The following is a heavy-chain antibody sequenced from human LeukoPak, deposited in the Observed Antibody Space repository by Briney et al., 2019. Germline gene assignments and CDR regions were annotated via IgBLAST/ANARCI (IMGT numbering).Heavy chain of an antibody. V-gene: IGHV3-72*01. CDR3: TRGYSGVSIYAFDV. CDR2: ISNKANSYTT. J-gene: IGHJ3*01. D-gene: IGHD5-12*01. CDR1: GFTFSAYN. Sequence: GGSLRLSCAASGFTFSAYNMIWVRQAPGKGLEWVGRISNKANSYTTEYATSVKGRFTISRDDSKDSLYLQMNDLKTEDTAVYHCTRGYSGVSIYAFDVWAKGQWSPSLQ.